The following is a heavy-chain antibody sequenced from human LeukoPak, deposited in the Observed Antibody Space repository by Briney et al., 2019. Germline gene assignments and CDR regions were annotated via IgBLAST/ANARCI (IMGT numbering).Heavy chain of an antibody. Sequence: GGSLRLSCAASGFTFSNYGVNWVRQAPGKGLEWVSSISSSGSYIYYADSVKGRFTTSRDNAKNSLYLQMNSLRPEDTAVYYCARGVGKSGAFDIWGQGTMVTVSS. CDR3: ARGVGKSGAFDI. CDR2: ISSSGSYI. CDR1: GFTFSNYG. J-gene: IGHJ3*02. V-gene: IGHV3-21*01. D-gene: IGHD2-15*01.